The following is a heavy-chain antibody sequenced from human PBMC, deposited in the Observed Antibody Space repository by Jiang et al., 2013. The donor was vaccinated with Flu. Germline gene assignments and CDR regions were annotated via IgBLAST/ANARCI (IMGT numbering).Heavy chain of an antibody. CDR1: GDSVSSNSAA. Sequence: SQTLSLTCAISGDSVSSNSAAWNWIRQSPSRGLEWLGRTYYRSKWYNDYAVSVKSRITINPDTSKNQFSLQLNSVTPEDTAVYYCARGVNCDILTGYYKEGGRSDWFDPWGQGTLVTVSS. CDR3: ARGVNCDILTGYYKEGGRSDWFDP. D-gene: IGHD3-9*01. V-gene: IGHV6-1*01. CDR2: TYYRSKWYN. J-gene: IGHJ5*02.